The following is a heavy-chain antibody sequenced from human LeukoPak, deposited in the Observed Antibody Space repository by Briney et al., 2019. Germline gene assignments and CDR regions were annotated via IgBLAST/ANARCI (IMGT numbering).Heavy chain of an antibody. Sequence: GGSLRLSCAASGFTLSNYAMSWVRQAPGKGLEWVSTITTGDSTYYADSVKGRFTISRDNSKNTLYLQMNSLRAEDTAVYYCANTPYVWGSYRPTEKYYYYGMDVWGQGTTVTVSS. J-gene: IGHJ6*02. D-gene: IGHD3-16*02. V-gene: IGHV3-23*01. CDR1: GFTLSNYA. CDR3: ANTPYVWGSYRPTEKYYYYGMDV. CDR2: ITTGDST.